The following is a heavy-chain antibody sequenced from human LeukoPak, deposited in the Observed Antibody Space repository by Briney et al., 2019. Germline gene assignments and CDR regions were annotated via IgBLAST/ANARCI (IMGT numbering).Heavy chain of an antibody. CDR2: IHGDGSST. CDR1: GFTFRSYW. D-gene: IGHD4-17*01. V-gene: IGHV3-74*01. J-gene: IGHJ6*03. Sequence: GGSLRLSCEASGFTFRSYWMHWVRQAPGKGLVSVSRIHGDGSSTSYADSVKGRFTISRDNAKNTLFLQMNSLRAGDTAVYYCARDFRDYGDYHYYMDVWGKGTTVTVSS. CDR3: ARDFRDYGDYHYYMDV.